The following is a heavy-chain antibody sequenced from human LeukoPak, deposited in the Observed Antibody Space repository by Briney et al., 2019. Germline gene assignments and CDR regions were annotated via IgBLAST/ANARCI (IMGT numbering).Heavy chain of an antibody. CDR3: AKDHYWSIDY. CDR1: GFTFSSYS. J-gene: IGHJ4*02. CDR2: ISSSGGST. D-gene: IGHD3-3*01. V-gene: IGHV3-23*01. Sequence: GGSLRLSCAASGFTFSSYSMSWVRQAPGKGLEWVSAISSSGGSTDYTDSVKGRFTISRDNSKNTLYLQMNSLRAEDTGVYYCAKDHYWSIDYWGRGTLVTVSS.